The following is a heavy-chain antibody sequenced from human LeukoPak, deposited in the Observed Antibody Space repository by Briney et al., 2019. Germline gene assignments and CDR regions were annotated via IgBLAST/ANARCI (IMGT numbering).Heavy chain of an antibody. D-gene: IGHD3-3*01. Sequence: GGSLRLSCAASGFTFTDYAMTWVRQAPGEGLEWVSSVSGTGTGTYYADSVKGRFTISRDNAKNTLYLQMNSLKTEDTAVYYCTTRITIFGVVIGDYWGQGTLVTVSS. CDR1: GFTFTDYA. J-gene: IGHJ4*02. V-gene: IGHV3-23*01. CDR2: VSGTGTGT. CDR3: TTRITIFGVVIGDY.